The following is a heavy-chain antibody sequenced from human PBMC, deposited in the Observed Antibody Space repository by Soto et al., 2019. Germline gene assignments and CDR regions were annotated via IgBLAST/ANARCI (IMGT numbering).Heavy chain of an antibody. D-gene: IGHD1-1*01. V-gene: IGHV5-51*01. CDR3: ASRKKTTDAFDI. J-gene: IGHJ3*02. CDR1: GYNFTPFW. Sequence: LGESLKISCKASGYNFTPFWIGWVRQMPGKGLEWMGFIYPGDSDTRYNPSFQDQVTISADKSTSTAYLQWSSLKASDTAMYYCASRKKTTDAFDIWGQGTMVTVSS. CDR2: IYPGDSDT.